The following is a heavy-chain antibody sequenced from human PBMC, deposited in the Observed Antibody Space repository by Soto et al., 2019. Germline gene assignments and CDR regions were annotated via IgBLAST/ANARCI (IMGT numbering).Heavy chain of an antibody. D-gene: IGHD3-22*01. CDR1: GGSISSSYYY. V-gene: IGHV4-39*01. CDR3: VRADSSRYYSYYYYGMDV. J-gene: IGHJ6*02. CDR2: IYYSGSA. Sequence: SETLSLTCTVSGGSISSSYYYWGWIRQPPGKGLEWIGNIYYSGSASYNPSLKSRVTISVDTSKNQVSLKLSSVTAADTAVYICVRADSSRYYSYYYYGMDVWGQGTTVTVSS.